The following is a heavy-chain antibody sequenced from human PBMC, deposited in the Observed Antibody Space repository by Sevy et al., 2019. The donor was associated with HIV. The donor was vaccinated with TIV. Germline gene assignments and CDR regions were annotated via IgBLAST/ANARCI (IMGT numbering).Heavy chain of an antibody. V-gene: IGHV3-30-3*01. D-gene: IGHD4-4*01. J-gene: IGHJ1*01. CDR3: GLVRLSSNVAEYFQN. Sequence: GGSLRLSCAASGFTFTSYSMHWVRQAPGKGLEWVATISYDATNKHYADSVKGRFTISRDNSRNSLFLQMNSLRSEDTAVYYCGLVRLSSNVAEYFQNWGQGTLVTVSS. CDR1: GFTFTSYS. CDR2: ISYDATNK.